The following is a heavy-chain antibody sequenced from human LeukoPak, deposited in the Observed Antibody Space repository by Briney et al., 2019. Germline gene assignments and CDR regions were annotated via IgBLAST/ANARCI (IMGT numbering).Heavy chain of an antibody. J-gene: IGHJ6*03. Sequence: SGPTLVNPTQTLTLTCTFSGFSLSTSGMCVSWVRQPPGKALEWLALIDWDDDKYYSTSLKTRLTISKDTSKNQVVLTMTNMDPVDTATYYCARSKGRGNYDFWSGYGDYYYYYMDVWGKGTTVTVSS. CDR3: ARSKGRGNYDFWSGYGDYYYYYMDV. V-gene: IGHV2-70*20. CDR2: IDWDDDK. CDR1: GFSLSTSGMC. D-gene: IGHD3-3*01.